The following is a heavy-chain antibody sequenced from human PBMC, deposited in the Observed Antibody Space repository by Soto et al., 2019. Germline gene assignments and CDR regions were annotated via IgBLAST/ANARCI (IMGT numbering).Heavy chain of an antibody. CDR2: IIPILGIA. J-gene: IGHJ6*02. CDR1: GGTFSSYT. V-gene: IGHV1-69*08. D-gene: IGHD4-17*01. CDR3: ARDWALTRDKGGMDV. Sequence: QVQLVQSGAEVKKPGSSVKVSCKASGGTFSSYTISWVRQAPGQGPEWMGRIIPILGIANYEQKFQGRVTVTADKSQSTAYMELSSLRSEDTAVYYCARDWALTRDKGGMDVWGQGTTVTVSS.